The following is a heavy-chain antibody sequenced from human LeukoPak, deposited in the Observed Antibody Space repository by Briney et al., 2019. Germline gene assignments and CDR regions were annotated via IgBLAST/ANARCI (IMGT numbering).Heavy chain of an antibody. V-gene: IGHV3-21*01. D-gene: IGHD1-26*01. CDR3: ARYSGTYRDF. CDR1: GFTFSSYN. CDR2: ISSSSSYI. J-gene: IGHJ4*02. Sequence: PGGSLRLSCAASGFTFSSYNMNWVRQAPGKGLEWVSSISSSSSYIFYADSVKGRFTISRDNAKNSLYLQMNSLRAEETAVYYCARYSGTYRDFWGQGTLVTVSS.